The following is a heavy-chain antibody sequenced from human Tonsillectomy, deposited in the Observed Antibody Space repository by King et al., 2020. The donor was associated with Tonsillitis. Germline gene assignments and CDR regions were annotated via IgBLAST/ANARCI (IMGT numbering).Heavy chain of an antibody. CDR3: AKGDNWNPDY. CDR1: GYTFTGYY. Sequence: QLVQSGAEVKKPGASVKVSCKASGYTFTGYYMHWVRQAPGQGLEWMGWINPKSGGTNYAQKCQGRVTMTRDTSISTAYMELSRLRSDDTAVYSCAKGDNWNPDYWGQGTLVTVSS. V-gene: IGHV1-2*02. D-gene: IGHD1-20*01. J-gene: IGHJ4*02. CDR2: INPKSGGT.